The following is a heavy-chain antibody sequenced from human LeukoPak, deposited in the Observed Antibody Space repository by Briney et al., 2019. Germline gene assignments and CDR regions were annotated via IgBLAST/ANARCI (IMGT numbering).Heavy chain of an antibody. CDR3: VTRDGVSSGFFNLDY. CDR2: INTNTGNP. Sequence: ASVKVSCKASGYTFTSYAMNWVRQAPGQGLEWMGWINTNTGNPTYAQGFTGRFVFSLDTSVSTAYLQISSLKAEGTAVYYCVTRDGVSSGFFNLDYWGQGTLVTVSS. V-gene: IGHV7-4-1*02. D-gene: IGHD3-22*01. CDR1: GYTFTSYA. J-gene: IGHJ4*02.